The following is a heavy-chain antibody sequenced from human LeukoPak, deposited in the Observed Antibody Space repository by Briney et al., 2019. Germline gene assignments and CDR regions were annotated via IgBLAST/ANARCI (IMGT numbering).Heavy chain of an antibody. Sequence: ASETLSFTCTVSGGSISSGGYYWSWIRQHPGKGLEWIGYIYYSGSTYYNPSLKSRVTISVDTSKNQFSLKLSSVTAADTAVYYCARVPLDYYDTLPFDYWGQGTLVTVSS. V-gene: IGHV4-31*03. CDR2: IYYSGST. J-gene: IGHJ4*02. CDR1: GGSISSGGYY. D-gene: IGHD3-22*01. CDR3: ARVPLDYYDTLPFDY.